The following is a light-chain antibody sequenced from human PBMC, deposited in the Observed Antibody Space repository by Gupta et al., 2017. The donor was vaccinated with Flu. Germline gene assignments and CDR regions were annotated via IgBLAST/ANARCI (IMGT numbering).Light chain of an antibody. J-gene: IGKJ1*01. Sequence: LSSLYASVRDSGTITGRANRSSSSYLAWYQHKPGRAPKRLIYGTSNLQSGVPARFSGSGSGTHYTLNISSVEAEDVATYCCQQSVKSPWTFGQGTKVEIK. V-gene: IGKV1-39*01. CDR3: QQSVKSPWT. CDR2: GTS. CDR1: RSSSSY.